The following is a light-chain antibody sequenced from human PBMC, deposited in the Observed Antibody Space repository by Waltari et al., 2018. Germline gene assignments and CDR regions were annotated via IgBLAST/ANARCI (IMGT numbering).Light chain of an antibody. J-gene: IGLJ3*02. V-gene: IGLV2-23*02. Sequence: QSALTQPAAVSGSPGQSVTISCTGPSSDIGRYDIVSWYQQHPGNAPKLVISDVSKRPSGVSDRFSGSKSGDTASLTISGLQFEDEADYYCCSYAGNYVWVFGGGTRLTVL. CDR3: CSYAGNYVWV. CDR2: DVS. CDR1: SSDIGRYDI.